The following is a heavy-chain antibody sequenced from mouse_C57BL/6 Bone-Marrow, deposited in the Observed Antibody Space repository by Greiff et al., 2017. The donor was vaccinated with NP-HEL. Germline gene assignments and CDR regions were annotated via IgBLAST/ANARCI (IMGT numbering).Heavy chain of an antibody. CDR3: ARGGSTVVAPYWYFDV. CDR2: ISTYYGDA. D-gene: IGHD1-1*01. CDR1: GYTFTDYA. Sequence: LVESGPELVRPGVSVKISCKGSGYTFTDYAMHWVKQSHAKSLEWIGVISTYYGDASYNQKFKDKATMTVDKSSSTAYMELARLTSEDSAVYDGARGGSTVVAPYWYFDVWGTGTTVTVSS. V-gene: IGHV1-67*01. J-gene: IGHJ1*03.